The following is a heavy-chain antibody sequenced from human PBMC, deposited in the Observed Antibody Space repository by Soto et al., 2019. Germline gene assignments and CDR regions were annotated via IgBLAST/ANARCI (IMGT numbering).Heavy chain of an antibody. V-gene: IGHV1-69*06. CDR1: GGTLSSHA. CDR2: IIAICGTA. J-gene: IGHJ4*02. D-gene: IGHD3-22*01. Sequence: SVKVSFKASGGTLSSHASSYVRQPPAQGLEWMGGIIAICGTANYAQKFKGRVTITADKSTSTAYMELSSLRAEDTAVYYCAREHYYDSSCYFCFDFWGQGTLVTVSS. CDR3: AREHYYDSSCYFCFDF.